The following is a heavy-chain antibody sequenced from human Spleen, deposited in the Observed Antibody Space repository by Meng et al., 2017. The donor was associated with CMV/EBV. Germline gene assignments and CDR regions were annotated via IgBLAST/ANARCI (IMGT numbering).Heavy chain of an antibody. CDR3: ARDQQLIPAEYFQH. V-gene: IGHV1-18*01. J-gene: IGHJ1*01. CDR1: GYTFPSFV. D-gene: IGHD6-13*01. CDR2: FSPYDGNP. Sequence: SGYTFPSFVLSGLRQPPGQGLGWLGWFSPYDGNPIYAQKVRGSVTMTPDASTNPAYLKLRGLRSDDTAVYYCARDQQLIPAEYFQHWGPGTLVTVSS.